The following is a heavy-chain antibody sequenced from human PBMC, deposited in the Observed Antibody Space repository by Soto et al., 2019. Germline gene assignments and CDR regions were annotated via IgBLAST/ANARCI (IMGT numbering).Heavy chain of an antibody. J-gene: IGHJ4*02. CDR2: IIPIFGTT. V-gene: IGHV1-69*01. CDR1: GGSLSSYV. Sequence: GXSVKVSYKAAGGSLSSYVVGWVRQAPGQGLEWMGGIIPIFGTTTYGEKFQGRVTITADESTSTTYMELSSLKSEDTAVYYCARDNRQDCSGETCYYSWGQGTLVTVSS. D-gene: IGHD2-15*01. CDR3: ARDNRQDCSGETCYYS.